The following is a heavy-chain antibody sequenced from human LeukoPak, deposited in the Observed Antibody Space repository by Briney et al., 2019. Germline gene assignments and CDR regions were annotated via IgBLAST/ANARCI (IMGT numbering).Heavy chain of an antibody. CDR3: ARDLYNWNYGFDY. V-gene: IGHV3-48*02. D-gene: IGHD1-7*01. Sequence: GGSLRLSCAASGFTVSSNYMSWVRQAPGKGLEWVSYISSSSSTIYYADSVKGRFTISRDNAKNSLYLQMNSLRDEDTAAYYCARDLYNWNYGFDYWGQGTLVTVSS. CDR1: GFTVSSNY. J-gene: IGHJ4*02. CDR2: ISSSSSTI.